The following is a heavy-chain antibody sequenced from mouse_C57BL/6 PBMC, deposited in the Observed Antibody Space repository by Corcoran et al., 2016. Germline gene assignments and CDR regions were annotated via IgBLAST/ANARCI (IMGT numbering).Heavy chain of an antibody. Sequence: QIQLQQSGPDLVKPGTSVKISCKASGYTFTDYYINWGKQRPGQGLEWIGWIYPGSGNTKYNEKFKGKATLTVATSSSTAYMQLSSLTSEDSAVYFCARWAHYGSSYSFDYWGQGTTLTVSS. CDR2: IYPGSGNT. CDR1: GYTFTDYY. CDR3: ARWAHYGSSYSFDY. V-gene: IGHV1-84*01. D-gene: IGHD1-1*01. J-gene: IGHJ2*01.